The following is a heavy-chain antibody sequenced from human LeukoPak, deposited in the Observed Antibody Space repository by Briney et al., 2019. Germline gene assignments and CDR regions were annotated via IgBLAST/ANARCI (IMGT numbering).Heavy chain of an antibody. Sequence: ASVKVSFKASGYTFTSYYMHWVRQAPGQGLEWMGIINPSGGSTSYAQKFQGRVTMTRDMSTSTVYMELSSLRSEDTAVYYCARVGGKSHRYFDLWGRGTLVTVSS. CDR2: INPSGGST. CDR1: GYTFTSYY. CDR3: ARVGGKSHRYFDL. V-gene: IGHV1-46*01. J-gene: IGHJ2*01. D-gene: IGHD3-16*01.